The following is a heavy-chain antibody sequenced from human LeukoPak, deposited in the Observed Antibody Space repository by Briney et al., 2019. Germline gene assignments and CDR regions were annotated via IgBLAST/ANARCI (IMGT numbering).Heavy chain of an antibody. CDR1: GFTFSGSA. CDR3: ARDIDP. V-gene: IGHV3-7*01. J-gene: IGHJ5*02. Sequence: GGSLRLSCAASGFTFSGSALHWVRQAPGKGLEWVANIKEDGSEKYYVDSVKGRFTISRDNAKNSLYLQMNSLRAEDTAVYYCARDIDPWGQGTLVTVSS. CDR2: IKEDGSEK.